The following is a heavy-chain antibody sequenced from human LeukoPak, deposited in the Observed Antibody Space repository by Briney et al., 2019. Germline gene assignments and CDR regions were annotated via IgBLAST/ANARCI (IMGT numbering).Heavy chain of an antibody. CDR1: GVSISRYY. CDR2: IDDSGNT. V-gene: IGHV4-59*12. D-gene: IGHD3-16*01. Sequence: SETLSLTCTASGVSISRYYWSWIRRPPGKGLEWIGYIDDSGNTNYNPSLKSQVTISVDKSKNQFSLKLSSVTAADTAVYYCARVGGFRKYYFDYWGQGTLVTVSS. J-gene: IGHJ4*02. CDR3: ARVGGFRKYYFDY.